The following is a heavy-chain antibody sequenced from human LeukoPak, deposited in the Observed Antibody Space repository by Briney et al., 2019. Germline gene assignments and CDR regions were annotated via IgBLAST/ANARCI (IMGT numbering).Heavy chain of an antibody. D-gene: IGHD2/OR15-2a*01. J-gene: IGHJ4*02. CDR3: AREGDRHFTFDY. Sequence: GGSLRLSCAASGSAFSGHLLHWVRQAPGKGLEWVGGTAYDGAEKYYADSVRGRFAISRDNSKSTVYLEMNSLRPEDAAVYYCAREGDRHFTFDYWGRGTLVTVSS. V-gene: IGHV3-30*01. CDR2: TAYDGAEK. CDR1: GSAFSGHL.